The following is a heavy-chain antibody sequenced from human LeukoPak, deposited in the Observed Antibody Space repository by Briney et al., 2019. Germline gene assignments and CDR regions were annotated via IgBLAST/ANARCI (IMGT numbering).Heavy chain of an antibody. CDR3: AKGAFPTAMLSPYFDY. CDR2: IRYDGSNK. V-gene: IGHV3-30*02. Sequence: PGGSLRLSCAASGFTFSSYGMHWVRQAPGKGLEWVAFIRYDGSNKYYADSVKGRFTISRDNSKNTLYLQMNSLRAEDTAVYYCAKGAFPTAMLSPYFDYWGQGTLVTVSS. J-gene: IGHJ4*02. CDR1: GFTFSSYG. D-gene: IGHD5-18*01.